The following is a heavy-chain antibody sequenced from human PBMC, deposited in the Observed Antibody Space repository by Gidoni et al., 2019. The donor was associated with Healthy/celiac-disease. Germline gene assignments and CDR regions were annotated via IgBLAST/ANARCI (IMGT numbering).Heavy chain of an antibody. CDR1: GFSLSTSGVG. Sequence: QITLKESGPTLVKPTQTLTLTCTFSGFSLSTSGVGVGWVRQPPGKALEWLALISWDDDKRYSPSLKSRLTITKDTSKNQVVLTMTNMDPVDTATYYCARSYDSSGYYSDSYNWFDPWGQGTLVTVSS. CDR2: ISWDDDK. V-gene: IGHV2-5*02. D-gene: IGHD3-22*01. CDR3: ARSYDSSGYYSDSYNWFDP. J-gene: IGHJ5*02.